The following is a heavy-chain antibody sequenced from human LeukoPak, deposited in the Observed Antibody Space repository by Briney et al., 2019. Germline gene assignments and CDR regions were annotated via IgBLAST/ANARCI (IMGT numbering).Heavy chain of an antibody. CDR3: AKDFAGMDV. Sequence: GGSLRLSCAASGFTVSSNYMSWVRQAPGKGLEWVSVISGSGGSTYYADSVKGRFTISRDNSKNTLYLQMNSLRAEDTAVYYCAKDFAGMDVWGQGTTVTVSS. CDR2: ISGSGGST. J-gene: IGHJ6*02. CDR1: GFTVSSNY. V-gene: IGHV3-23*01.